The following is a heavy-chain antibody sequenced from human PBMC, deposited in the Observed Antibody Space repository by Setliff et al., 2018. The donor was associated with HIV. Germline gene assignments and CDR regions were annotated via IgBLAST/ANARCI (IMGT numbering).Heavy chain of an antibody. CDR2: MTASGSKI. D-gene: IGHD1-1*01. J-gene: IGHJ4*02. CDR3: AGSRGYFVQAD. CDR1: GFTFSIYE. V-gene: IGHV3-48*03. Sequence: PGGSLRLSCAASGFTFSIYEMNWVRQAPGKGLEWVSYMTASGSKIYYADSVKGRFTISRDNAKNSLYLQMNSLRADDTAIYYCAGSRGYFVQADWGQGTLVTVSS.